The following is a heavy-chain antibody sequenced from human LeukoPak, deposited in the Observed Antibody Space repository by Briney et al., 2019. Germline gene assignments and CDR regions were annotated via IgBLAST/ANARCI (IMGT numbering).Heavy chain of an antibody. CDR3: AKEGGLPGYFDY. Sequence: PGGSLRHSCAASGFIVSSNYMSWVRQAPGKGLEWVSVIYSGGNTHYADSVQGRFIISRDNSKNTLFLQMNSLRAEDTAVYYCAKEGGLPGYFDYWGQGTLVTVSS. J-gene: IGHJ4*02. CDR2: IYSGGNT. CDR1: GFIVSSNY. V-gene: IGHV3-53*01.